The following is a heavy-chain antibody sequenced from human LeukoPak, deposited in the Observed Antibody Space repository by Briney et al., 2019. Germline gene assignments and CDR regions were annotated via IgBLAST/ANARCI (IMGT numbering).Heavy chain of an antibody. CDR3: ANLYSSAGADFDY. CDR1: GYTLTELS. V-gene: IGHV1-24*01. CDR2: FDPEDGET. J-gene: IGHJ4*02. Sequence: ASVKVSCKVSGYTLTELSMHWVRQTPGKGLEWMGGFDPEDGETIYAQKFQGRVTMTEDTSTDTAYMELSSLRSEDTAVYYCANLYSSAGADFDYWGQGTLVTVSS. D-gene: IGHD6-25*01.